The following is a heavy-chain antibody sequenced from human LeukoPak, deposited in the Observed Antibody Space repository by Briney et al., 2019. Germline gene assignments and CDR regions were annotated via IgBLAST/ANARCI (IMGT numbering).Heavy chain of an antibody. CDR3: AKTFHYGDYPRRYYYMDV. J-gene: IGHJ6*03. Sequence: GGSLRLSCAASGFTFSSYAMSWVRQAPGKGLEWVSAISGSGGSTYYADSVKGRFTISRDNSKNTLYLQMNSLRAEDTAVYYCAKTFHYGDYPRRYYYMDVWGKGTTVTVSS. CDR1: GFTFSSYA. D-gene: IGHD4-17*01. V-gene: IGHV3-23*01. CDR2: ISGSGGST.